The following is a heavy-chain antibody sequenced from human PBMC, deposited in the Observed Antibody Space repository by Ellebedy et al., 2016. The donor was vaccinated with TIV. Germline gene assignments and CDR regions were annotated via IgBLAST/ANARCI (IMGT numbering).Heavy chain of an antibody. D-gene: IGHD5-24*01. CDR3: ARDTGGYNPYYFDY. CDR1: GFTFSDYI. Sequence: GESLKISCAASGFTFSDYIMNRVRQAPGKGLEWVSSISGSGSYIYYADSVKGRFSISRDNAKNSLYLQMNSLRAEDTAVYYCARDTGGYNPYYFDYWGQGTLVTVSS. CDR2: ISGSGSYI. J-gene: IGHJ4*02. V-gene: IGHV3-21*01.